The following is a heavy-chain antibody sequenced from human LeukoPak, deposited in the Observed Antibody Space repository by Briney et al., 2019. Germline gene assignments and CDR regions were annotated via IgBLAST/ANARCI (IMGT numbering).Heavy chain of an antibody. J-gene: IGHJ4*02. D-gene: IGHD2-2*02. CDR3: ARGSRYCSSTSCYRSDY. V-gene: IGHV4-38-2*02. CDR2: IYHSGST. Sequence: PSETLSLTCTVSGYSISSGYYWGWIRQPPGKGLEWIGSIYHSGSTYYNPSLKSRVTISVDTSKNQFSLKLSSVTAADTAVYYCARGSRYCSSTSCYRSDYWGQGTLVTVSS. CDR1: GYSISSGYY.